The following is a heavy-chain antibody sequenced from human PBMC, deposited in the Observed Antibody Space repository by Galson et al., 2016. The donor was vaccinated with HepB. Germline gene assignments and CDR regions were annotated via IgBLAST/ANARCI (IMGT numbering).Heavy chain of an antibody. CDR2: IVVGSGNT. D-gene: IGHD6-13*01. CDR1: GFTFTSSA. Sequence: SVKVSCKASGFTFTSSAVQWVRQTRGQRLEWIGWIVVGSGNTNYAQKFQERVTITRDMSTSTAYMELSSLRSEDTAVYYCAGERSSSWYEYYYYGMDVWGQGTTVTVSS. V-gene: IGHV1-58*01. J-gene: IGHJ6*02. CDR3: AGERSSSWYEYYYYGMDV.